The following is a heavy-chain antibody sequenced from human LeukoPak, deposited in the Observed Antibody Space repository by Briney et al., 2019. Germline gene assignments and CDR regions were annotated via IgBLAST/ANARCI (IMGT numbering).Heavy chain of an antibody. J-gene: IGHJ4*02. D-gene: IGHD3-10*01. V-gene: IGHV3-21*01. CDR1: GFTFSSYS. CDR3: ARYMLYYYGSGSPTLDY. Sequence: GGSLRLSCAASGFTFSSYSMNWVRQAPGKGLEWVSSISSSSYIYYADSVKGRFTISRDNAKNSLYLQMNSLRAEDTAVYYCARYMLYYYGSGSPTLDYWGQGTLVTVSS. CDR2: ISSSSYI.